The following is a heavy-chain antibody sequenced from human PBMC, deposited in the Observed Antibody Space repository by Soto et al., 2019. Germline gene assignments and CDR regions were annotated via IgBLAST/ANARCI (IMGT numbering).Heavy chain of an antibody. CDR1: GFTFSSYA. Sequence: GGSLRLSCAASGFTFSSYATHWVRQAPGKGLEWVAVISYDGSNKYYADSVKGRFTISRDNSKNTLYLQMNSLRAEDTAVYYCARDQRAGYSSSWYYFDYWGQGTLVTVSS. V-gene: IGHV3-30-3*01. CDR3: ARDQRAGYSSSWYYFDY. D-gene: IGHD6-13*01. CDR2: ISYDGSNK. J-gene: IGHJ4*02.